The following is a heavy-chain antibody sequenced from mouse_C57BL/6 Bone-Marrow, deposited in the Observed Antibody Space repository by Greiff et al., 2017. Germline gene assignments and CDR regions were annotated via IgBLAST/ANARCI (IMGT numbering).Heavy chain of an antibody. Sequence: VKLMESGPGLVQPSQSLSITCPVSGFSLTSYGVHWVRQSPGKGLEWLGVIWRGGSTDYNAAFMSRLSITKDNSKSQVFFKMNSLQADDSAIYYCAIHYYGSSYDYAMDYWGQGTSVTVSS. V-gene: IGHV2-5*01. CDR1: GFSLTSYG. CDR3: AIHYYGSSYDYAMDY. J-gene: IGHJ4*01. CDR2: IWRGGST. D-gene: IGHD1-1*01.